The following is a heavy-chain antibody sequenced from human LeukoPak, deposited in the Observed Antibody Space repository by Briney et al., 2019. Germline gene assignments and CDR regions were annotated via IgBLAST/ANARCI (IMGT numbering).Heavy chain of an antibody. CDR3: ARDNVIAAKGVNNWFDP. CDR2: MNPNSGNT. D-gene: IGHD6-25*01. CDR1: GYTFTSYD. J-gene: IGHJ5*02. Sequence: ASVKVSCKASGYTFTSYDINWVRQATGQGLEWMGWMNPNSGNTGYAQKFQGRVTITRNTSISTAYMELSSLRSEDTAVYYCARDNVIAAKGVNNWFDPWGQGTLVTVSS. V-gene: IGHV1-8*03.